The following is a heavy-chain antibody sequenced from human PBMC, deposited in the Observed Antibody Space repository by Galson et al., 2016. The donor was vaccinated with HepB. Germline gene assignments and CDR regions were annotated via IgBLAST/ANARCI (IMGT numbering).Heavy chain of an antibody. V-gene: IGHV4-4*02. D-gene: IGHD1-26*01. CDR2: IYHSGTT. J-gene: IGHJ4*02. Sequence: SETLSLTCAVSGASIIDQLWWSWVRQTPGKGLEWIGDIYHSGTTAYNPSLASRLTMSVDTAKNQFSLKLTSVTSADTAVYYCVRRAGDWSYFGNYFFDFWGQGTLVTVSS. CDR3: VRRAGDWSYFGNYFFDF. CDR1: GASIIDQLW.